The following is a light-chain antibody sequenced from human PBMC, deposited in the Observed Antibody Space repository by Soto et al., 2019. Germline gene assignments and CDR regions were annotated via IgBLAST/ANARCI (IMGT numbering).Light chain of an antibody. J-gene: IGLJ3*02. Sequence: QSVLTQPPSASGTPGQSLTISCSGSSSNIGSHFVYWYQHLPGTAPKLLIFRDGQRPSGVRARFFGSKSGTSASLAISGLRSEDEADYYCAVWDQSLTGWVFGGGTKLTVL. V-gene: IGLV1-47*01. CDR2: RDG. CDR1: SSNIGSHF. CDR3: AVWDQSLTGWV.